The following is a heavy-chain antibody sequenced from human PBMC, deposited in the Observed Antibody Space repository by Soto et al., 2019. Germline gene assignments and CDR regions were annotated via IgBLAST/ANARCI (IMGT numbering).Heavy chain of an antibody. CDR3: GRDGYCISTTCYVGGGFGMDV. J-gene: IGHJ6*02. V-gene: IGHV1-18*01. CDR2: ISGYNGNT. CDR1: GYTFTSYG. Sequence: QVQLVQSGAEVKKPGASVKVSCKASGYTFTSYGISWVRQAPGQGLEWMGWISGYNGNTNYAQKVQGRVTMTTDISTSQAYMEVRSLRSGDTAVFYCGRDGYCISTTCYVGGGFGMDVWGQGTTVTVSS. D-gene: IGHD2-2*01.